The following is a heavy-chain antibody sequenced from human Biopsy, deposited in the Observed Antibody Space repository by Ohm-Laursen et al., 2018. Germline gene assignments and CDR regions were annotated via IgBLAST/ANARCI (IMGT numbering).Heavy chain of an antibody. CDR1: GESFSDYY. V-gene: IGHV4-34*01. CDR3: AREGGGLLPIRLTDF. CDR2: INHRGRS. D-gene: IGHD1-26*01. Sequence: SDTLSLTCEVSGESFSDYYWSWIRQSPGKGLEWIGEINHRGRSSYSPSLQSRFTISVDASKNQFSLNMKSVTAADTAVYFCAREGGGLLPIRLTDFWGPGMMVTVSS. J-gene: IGHJ4*02.